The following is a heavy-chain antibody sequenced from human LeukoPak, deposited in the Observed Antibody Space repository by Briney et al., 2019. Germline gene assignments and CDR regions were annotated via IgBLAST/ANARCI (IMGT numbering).Heavy chain of an antibody. Sequence: SETLSLTCTVSGGSISSYYWSWIRQPAGKGLEWIGRIYTGGSTNYNPSLKSRVTMSVDTSKNQFSLKLSSVTAADTAVYYCARAMVGATMNWFDPWGQGTLVTVSS. J-gene: IGHJ5*02. CDR2: IYTGGST. CDR3: ARAMVGATMNWFDP. CDR1: GGSISSYY. V-gene: IGHV4-4*07. D-gene: IGHD1-26*01.